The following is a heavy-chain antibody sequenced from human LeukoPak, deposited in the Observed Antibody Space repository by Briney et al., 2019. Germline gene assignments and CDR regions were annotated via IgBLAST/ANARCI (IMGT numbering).Heavy chain of an antibody. CDR2: INHSGST. CDR1: GGSFSGYY. CDR3: ARDLAAAGQN. Sequence: SETLSLTCAVYGGSFSGYYWSWIRQPPGKGLEWIGEINHSGSTNYNPSLKSRVTISVDKSKNQFSLKLSSVTAADTAVYYCARDLAAAGQNWGQGTLVTVSS. D-gene: IGHD6-13*01. V-gene: IGHV4-34*01. J-gene: IGHJ4*02.